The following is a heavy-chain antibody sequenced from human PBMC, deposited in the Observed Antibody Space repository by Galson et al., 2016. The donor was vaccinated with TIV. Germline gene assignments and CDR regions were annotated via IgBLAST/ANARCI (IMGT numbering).Heavy chain of an antibody. J-gene: IGHJ6*02. V-gene: IGHV3-23*01. CDR3: ARGPTTRRGYYCLDI. D-gene: IGHD1-26*01. CDR2: ISGRGGTT. Sequence: SLRLSCAASGFSLSDYAMTWVRQAPGKGLEWVSDISGRGGTTHYADSVKGRFTISRDNSKNTLYLHMSSLRAEDTAQYYCARGPTTRRGYYCLDIWGQGTTVTVSS. CDR1: GFSLSDYA.